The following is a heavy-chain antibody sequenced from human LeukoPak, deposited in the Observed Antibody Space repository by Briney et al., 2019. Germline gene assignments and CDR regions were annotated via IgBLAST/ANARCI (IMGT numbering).Heavy chain of an antibody. CDR1: GFTFSSYG. CDR2: IRYDGSNK. V-gene: IGHV3-30*02. J-gene: IGHJ4*02. Sequence: GGSLRLSCAASGFTFSSYGMHWVRQAPGKGLEWVAFIRYDGSNKYYADSVKGRFTISRDNSKNTLYLQMNSLRAEDTAVYYCAKDLKRYCSSTSCPPDYWGQGTLVTVSS. D-gene: IGHD2-2*01. CDR3: AKDLKRYCSSTSCPPDY.